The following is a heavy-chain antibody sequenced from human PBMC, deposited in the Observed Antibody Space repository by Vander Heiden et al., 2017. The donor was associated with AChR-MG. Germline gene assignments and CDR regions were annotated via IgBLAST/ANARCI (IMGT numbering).Heavy chain of an antibody. CDR2: IIPIFGTA. V-gene: IGHV1-69*06. CDR3: ARDRGYCSSTSCPTYYYYGMDV. J-gene: IGHJ6*02. D-gene: IGHD2-2*01. Sequence: QVQLVQSGAEVKKPGSSGKVSCKASGGTFSSYDISWVGQAPGQGVEWMGGIIPIFGTANYAQKFQGRVTITADKSTSTAYMELSSLRSEDTAVYYCARDRGYCSSTSCPTYYYYGMDVWGQGTTVTVSS. CDR1: GGTFSSYD.